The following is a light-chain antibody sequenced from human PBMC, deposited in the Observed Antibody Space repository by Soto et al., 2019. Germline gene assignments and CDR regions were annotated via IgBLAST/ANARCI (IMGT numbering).Light chain of an antibody. CDR1: SSDVGGYNY. CDR2: DVS. Sequence: QSALTQPRSVSGSPGQSVTISCTGSSSDVGGYNYVSWYQQYPGKAPKLMIYDVSKRPSGVSDRFSGSKSGNTASLTISGLQAEDEADYYCCSYAGSPYVFGTGTKVTVL. CDR3: CSYAGSPYV. V-gene: IGLV2-11*01. J-gene: IGLJ1*01.